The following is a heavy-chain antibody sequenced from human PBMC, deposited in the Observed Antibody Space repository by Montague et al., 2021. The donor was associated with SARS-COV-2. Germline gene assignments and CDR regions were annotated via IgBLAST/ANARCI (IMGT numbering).Heavy chain of an antibody. Sequence: SQTLSLTCTVSGGSISSSSYYWAWIRQPPGKGLEWIGSIYYRGSTYYNPSLKSRVFISVDTSKNQLSLTLTSVTAADTAVYYCATQEDPSGCIPGPFDFWGQGTLLSGSS. CDR3: ATQEDPSGCIPGPFDF. D-gene: IGHD6-19*01. J-gene: IGHJ4*02. V-gene: IGHV4-39*01. CDR1: GGSISSSSYY. CDR2: IYYRGST.